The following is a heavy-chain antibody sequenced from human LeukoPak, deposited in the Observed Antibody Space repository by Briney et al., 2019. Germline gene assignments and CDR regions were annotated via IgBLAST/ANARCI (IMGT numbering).Heavy chain of an antibody. D-gene: IGHD1-1*01. CDR1: GDSISNGGYF. V-gene: IGHV4-31*03. J-gene: IGHJ4*02. CDR3: ARGLPGARIPYHFDS. Sequence: SETLSLTCTVSGDSISNGGYFWSWIRQHPGKGLEWIGYIYYTGSTTYNPSLQSRVTISVDTSKNNFSLRLNSVTAADTAVYFCARGLPGARIPYHFDSWGQGTLVAVSS. CDR2: IYYTGST.